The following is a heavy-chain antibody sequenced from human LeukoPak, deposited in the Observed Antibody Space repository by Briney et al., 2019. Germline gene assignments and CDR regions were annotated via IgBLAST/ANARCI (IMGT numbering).Heavy chain of an antibody. J-gene: IGHJ4*02. D-gene: IGHD3-22*01. CDR2: IYSGGST. V-gene: IGHV3-66*01. CDR1: GFTVSSYY. CDR3: ARAPPVYYDSSGYSY. Sequence: GGSLRLSCAASGFTVSSYYMTWVRQAPGKGLEWVSVIYSGGSTYYADSVKGRFTISRDNSKNTLYPQMNSLRAEDTAVYYCARAPPVYYDSSGYSYWGQGTLVTVSS.